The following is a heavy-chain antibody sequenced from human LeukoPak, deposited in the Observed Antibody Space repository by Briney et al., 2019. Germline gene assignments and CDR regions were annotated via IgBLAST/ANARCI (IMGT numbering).Heavy chain of an antibody. CDR2: IYYSGTT. CDR1: GGSLGSHC. Sequence: PSETLSLTCTVSGGSLGSHCWSWIRQPPGKGLEWIGYIYYSGTTNYNPSLKSRVTISVDTSKNQFSLKLSSVTAADTAVYYCARGVYIAAAQYGYWGQGTLVTVSS. D-gene: IGHD6-13*01. CDR3: ARGVYIAAAQYGY. J-gene: IGHJ4*02. V-gene: IGHV4-59*11.